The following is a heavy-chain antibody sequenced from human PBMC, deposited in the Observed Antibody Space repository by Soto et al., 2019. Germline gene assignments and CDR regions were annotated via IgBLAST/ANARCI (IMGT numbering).Heavy chain of an antibody. J-gene: IGHJ6*02. V-gene: IGHV3-30*18. CDR2: ISYDGSNK. CDR1: GFTFSSYG. CDR3: AKDRIPYYYYGMDV. Sequence: GGSLRLSCAASGFTFSSYGMHWVRQAPGKGLEWVAVISYDGSNKYYADSVKGRFTISRDNSKNTLYLQMNSLRAEDTAVYYCAKDRIPYYYYGMDVWGQGTTVTVSS.